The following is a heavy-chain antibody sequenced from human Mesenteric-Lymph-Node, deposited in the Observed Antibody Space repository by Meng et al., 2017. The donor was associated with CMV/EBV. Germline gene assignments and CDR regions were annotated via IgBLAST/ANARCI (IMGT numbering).Heavy chain of an antibody. Sequence: GGSLRLSCAASGFTFSRYGMHWVRQAPGKGLEWVAFIRYDGRDKYYADSVKGRFTISRDESKNTLYLQMNSLRAEDTALYYCAKRNTVVAVPTQGMDVWGQGTTVTVSS. CDR2: IRYDGRDK. J-gene: IGHJ6*02. D-gene: IGHD2-2*01. CDR1: GFTFSRYG. CDR3: AKRNTVVAVPTQGMDV. V-gene: IGHV3-30*02.